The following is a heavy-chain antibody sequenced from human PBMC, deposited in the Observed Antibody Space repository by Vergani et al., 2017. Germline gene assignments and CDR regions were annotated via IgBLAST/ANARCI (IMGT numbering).Heavy chain of an antibody. D-gene: IGHD6-13*01. V-gene: IGHV3-9*01. CDR1: GFTFDDYA. CDR2: ISWNSGSI. Sequence: EVQLVESGGGLVQPGRSLRLSCAASGFTFDDYAMHWVRQAPGKGLEWVSGISWNSGSIGYADSVKGRFTISRDNAKNSLYLQMNSLRAEDTALYYCAKGSPPGYSSSWGTGHWGQGTLVTVSS. J-gene: IGHJ4*02. CDR3: AKGSPPGYSSSWGTGH.